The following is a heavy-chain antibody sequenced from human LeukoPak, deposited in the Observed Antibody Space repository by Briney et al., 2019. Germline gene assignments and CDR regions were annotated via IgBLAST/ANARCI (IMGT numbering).Heavy chain of an antibody. CDR2: IIPIFGTA. Sequence: SVKVSCKASGGTFSSYAISWVRQAPGQGLEWMGGIIPIFGTANYAQKFQGRVTITADESTSTAYMELSSLRSEDAAVYYCARGDKVHYDSNGLDYWGQGTLVTVSS. CDR3: ARGDKVHYDSNGLDY. D-gene: IGHD3-22*01. V-gene: IGHV1-69*13. CDR1: GGTFSSYA. J-gene: IGHJ4*02.